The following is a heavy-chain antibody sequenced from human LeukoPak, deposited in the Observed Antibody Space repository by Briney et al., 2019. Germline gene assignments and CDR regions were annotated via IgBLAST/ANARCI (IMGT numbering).Heavy chain of an antibody. CDR1: GFTFGDYS. CDR2: ISSSSSYI. D-gene: IGHD3-3*01. CDR3: ARDTYDFWSHAFDI. J-gene: IGHJ3*02. V-gene: IGHV3-21*01. Sequence: GGSLRLSCTTSGFTFGDYSMSWVRQAPGKGLEWVSSISSSSSYIYYADSVKGRFTISRDNAKNSLYLQMNSLRAEDTAVYYCARDTYDFWSHAFDIWGQGTMVTVSS.